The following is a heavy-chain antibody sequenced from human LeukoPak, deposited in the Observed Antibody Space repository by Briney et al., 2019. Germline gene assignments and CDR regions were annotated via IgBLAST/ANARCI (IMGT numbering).Heavy chain of an antibody. CDR2: TYLRSSWIY. CDR3: ARAALEENWFDP. D-gene: IGHD1-1*01. Sequence: SQTLSLTCAISGDSVSSKSAAWNWIWQSPSRGLEWLGRTYLRSSWIYEYALSVRSRINLSPDTSKNQFSLQLNSVNAEDTAVYFCARAALEENWFDPWGQGTLVTVSS. V-gene: IGHV6-1*01. J-gene: IGHJ5*02. CDR1: GDSVSSKSAA.